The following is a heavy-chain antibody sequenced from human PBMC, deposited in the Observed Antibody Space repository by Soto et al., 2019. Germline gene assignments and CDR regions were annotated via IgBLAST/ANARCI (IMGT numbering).Heavy chain of an antibody. V-gene: IGHV4-31*03. CDR1: GGSISSGGYY. CDR3: ARTYGDYARGYYYYYGMDV. CDR2: IYYSGST. Sequence: QVQLQESGPGLVKPSQTLSLTCTVSGGSISSGGYYWSWIRQYPGKGLEWIGYIYYSGSTYYNPSLKSRVTISVDTSKNQFSLKLSSVTAADTAVYYCARTYGDYARGYYYYYGMDVWGQGTTVTVSS. D-gene: IGHD4-17*01. J-gene: IGHJ6*02.